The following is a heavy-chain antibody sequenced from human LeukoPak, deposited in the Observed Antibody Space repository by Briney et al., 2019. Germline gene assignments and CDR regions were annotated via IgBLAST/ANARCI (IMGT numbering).Heavy chain of an antibody. J-gene: IGHJ4*02. V-gene: IGHV6-1*01. Sequence: QTLSLTCAISGDSVSSNSAAWNWIRQSPSRGLVWLGRTYYRSRWYYDYAVSVNSLISINADTSKIQFSLQLNSVTPEDAALYYCARGYSGGWDYWGQGILVTVSS. CDR1: GDSVSSNSAA. CDR3: ARGYSGGWDY. CDR2: TYYRSRWYY. D-gene: IGHD6-19*01.